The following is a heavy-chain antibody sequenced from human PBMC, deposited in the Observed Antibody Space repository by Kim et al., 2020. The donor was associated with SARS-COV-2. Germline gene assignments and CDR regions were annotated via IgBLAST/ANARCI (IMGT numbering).Heavy chain of an antibody. Sequence: GGSLRLSCAASGFTFTTYGMHWVRQAPGKGLEWVAVVWHDESAEYYADSVKGRFTISRDNSKDMVYLQMSSLRVEDTAVYYCVKDRSDNDWWGWADYWGQGTLVTVSS. J-gene: IGHJ4*02. D-gene: IGHD2-8*02. CDR2: VWHDESAE. CDR3: VKDRSDNDWWGWADY. V-gene: IGHV3-33*06. CDR1: GFTFTTYG.